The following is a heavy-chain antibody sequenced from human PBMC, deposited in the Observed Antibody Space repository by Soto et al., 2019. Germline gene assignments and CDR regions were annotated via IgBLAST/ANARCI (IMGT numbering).Heavy chain of an antibody. CDR3: ARDLPRVTLPALYFYYGMDV. CDR2: IIPIYGSA. J-gene: IGHJ6*02. CDR1: GGTFSNYA. V-gene: IGHV1-69*01. D-gene: IGHD4-4*01. Sequence: QVQLVQSGAEVKKPGSSVKVSCKASGGTFSNYAINWVRQAPGQGLEWLGGIIPIYGSANYAQKFQGRVSIPADASTSTAYMDLSRLTSEDTAVYYCARDLPRVTLPALYFYYGMDVWGQGTTVTVS.